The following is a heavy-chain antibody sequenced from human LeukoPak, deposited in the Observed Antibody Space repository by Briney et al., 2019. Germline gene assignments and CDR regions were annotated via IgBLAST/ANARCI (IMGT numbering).Heavy chain of an antibody. CDR1: GYSFTSYW. Sequence: GESLKISCKGSGYSFTSYWIGWVRQMPGKGLEWMGIIYPGGSDTRYSPSFQGQVTISADKSISTAYLQWSSLKASDTAMYYCAGSLNYYDSSGYYLVGAPLGAFDIWGQGTMVTVSS. D-gene: IGHD3-22*01. CDR2: IYPGGSDT. CDR3: AGSLNYYDSSGYYLVGAPLGAFDI. J-gene: IGHJ3*02. V-gene: IGHV5-51*01.